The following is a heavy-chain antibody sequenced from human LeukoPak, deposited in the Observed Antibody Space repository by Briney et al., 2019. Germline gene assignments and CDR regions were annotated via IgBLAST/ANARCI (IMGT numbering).Heavy chain of an antibody. Sequence: GGSLRLSCAASGFTFSSYWMSWVRQAPGKGLEWVANIKQDGSEKYYVDSVKGRFTISRDNAKNSLYLQMNSLRAEDTAVYYCARVKHYYGSGSYLFDYWGQGTLVTVSS. CDR3: ARVKHYYGSGSYLFDY. J-gene: IGHJ4*02. CDR1: GFTFSSYW. CDR2: IKQDGSEK. D-gene: IGHD3-10*01. V-gene: IGHV3-7*04.